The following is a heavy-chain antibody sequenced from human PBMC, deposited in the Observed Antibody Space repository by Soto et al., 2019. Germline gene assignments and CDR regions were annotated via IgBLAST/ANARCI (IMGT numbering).Heavy chain of an antibody. Sequence: PGGSLRLSCAASGFTFSSYWMHWVRQAPGKGLVWVSRIKGDGSETNYADSVKGRFTTSRDNAKNTLYLQLNSLRAEDTAVYYCLRGNSGYGNFDYWGQGTRVTVSS. V-gene: IGHV3-74*01. CDR1: GFTFSSYW. J-gene: IGHJ4*02. CDR2: IKGDGSET. D-gene: IGHD5-12*01. CDR3: LRGNSGYGNFDY.